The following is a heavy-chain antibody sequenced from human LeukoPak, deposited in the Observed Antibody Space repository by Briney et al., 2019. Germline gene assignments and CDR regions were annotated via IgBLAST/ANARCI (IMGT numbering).Heavy chain of an antibody. D-gene: IGHD1-26*01. CDR2: IIPMFGSA. V-gene: IGHV1-69*05. J-gene: IGHJ6*03. Sequence: SVKVSCKSSGDIFNSYSVSWVRQAPGQGLEWMGGIIPMFGSANYAQKFQGRVTITTDQSTTIVYMELSSLSSEDTAVYYCARVGRSRGSLPNSYYYMDVWGKGTTVTVSS. CDR1: GDIFNSYS. CDR3: ARVGRSRGSLPNSYYYMDV.